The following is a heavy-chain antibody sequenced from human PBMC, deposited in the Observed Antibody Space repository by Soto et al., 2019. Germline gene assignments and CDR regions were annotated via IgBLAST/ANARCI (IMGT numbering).Heavy chain of an antibody. J-gene: IGHJ3*02. CDR2: INSDGSST. V-gene: IGHV3-74*01. Sequence: LRLSCAASGFTFSSYWMHWVRQAPGKGLVWVSRINSDGSSTSYADSVKGRFTISRDNAKNTLYLQMNSLRAEDTAVYYCARDPKLHDYGDSDAFDIWGQGTMVTVSS. CDR1: GFTFSSYW. D-gene: IGHD4-17*01. CDR3: ARDPKLHDYGDSDAFDI.